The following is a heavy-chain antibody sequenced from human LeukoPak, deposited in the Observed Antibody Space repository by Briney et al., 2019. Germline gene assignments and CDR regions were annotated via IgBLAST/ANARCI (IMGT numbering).Heavy chain of an antibody. J-gene: IGHJ6*03. CDR3: ARDLSSGTYPYYYYYMDV. CDR2: IYTSGST. CDR1: GGSISTYY. Sequence: SETLSLTCTVSGGSISTYYWNWIRQPAGKGLEWIGRIYTSGSTNYNPSRKSRVTMSVDTSKNQFSLKLSSVTAADTAVYYCARDLSSGTYPYYYYYMDVWGKGTTVTVSS. D-gene: IGHD1-26*01. V-gene: IGHV4-4*07.